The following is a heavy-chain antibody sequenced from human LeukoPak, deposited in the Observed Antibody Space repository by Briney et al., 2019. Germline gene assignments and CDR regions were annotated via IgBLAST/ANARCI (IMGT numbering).Heavy chain of an antibody. CDR1: GGTFSSYA. CDR2: IIPIFGTA. D-gene: IGHD2-21*02. Sequence: GASVKVSFTSAGGTFSSYAISWVRQAPGQGLEWMGGIIPIFGTANYAQKFQGRVTITADESTSTAYMEPSSLRSEDTAVYYCARVLAYCGGDRYLGASDVWGQGTMVTVSS. CDR3: ARVLAYCGGDRYLGASDV. J-gene: IGHJ3*01. V-gene: IGHV1-69*13.